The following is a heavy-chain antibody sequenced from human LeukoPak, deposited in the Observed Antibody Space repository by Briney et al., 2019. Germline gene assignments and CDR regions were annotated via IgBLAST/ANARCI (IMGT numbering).Heavy chain of an antibody. Sequence: GESLKISGRASGYSFSTYWIGWVRQMPGKGLEWMGVLYAGDSDTRYSPSFQGQVTLSADKSKSTAYLQWSSLKASDTAMYYCARGGYSGYDFDYWGQGTLVTVSS. J-gene: IGHJ4*02. V-gene: IGHV5-51*01. D-gene: IGHD5-12*01. CDR1: GYSFSTYW. CDR3: ARGGYSGYDFDY. CDR2: LYAGDSDT.